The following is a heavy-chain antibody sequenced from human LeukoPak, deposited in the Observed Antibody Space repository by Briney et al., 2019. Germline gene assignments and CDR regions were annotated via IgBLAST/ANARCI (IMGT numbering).Heavy chain of an antibody. J-gene: IGHJ4*02. Sequence: SETLSLTCTVSGDSISSSDYYWGWIRQPPGKGLEWIGNIYYSGSTYYNPSLKSRLTISVDSSKNQFSLRLSSLTAAHTAVYYCARRDFSDSRAYYGFWGQGILVTVSS. CDR1: GDSISSSDYY. CDR2: IYYSGST. D-gene: IGHD3-3*01. CDR3: ARRDFSDSRAYYGF. V-gene: IGHV4-39*01.